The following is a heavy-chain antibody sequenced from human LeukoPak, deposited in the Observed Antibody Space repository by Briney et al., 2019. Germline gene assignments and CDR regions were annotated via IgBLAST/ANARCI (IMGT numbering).Heavy chain of an antibody. CDR1: GGSISSYY. J-gene: IGHJ4*02. CDR3: AGDNDSSGYFDY. Sequence: SETLSLTCTVSGGSISSYYWSWIRQPPGKGLEWIGYIYYSGSTNYNPSLKSRVTISEDTSKNQFSLKLSSVTAADTAVYYCAGDNDSSGYFDYWGQGTLVTVSS. D-gene: IGHD3-22*01. V-gene: IGHV4-59*01. CDR2: IYYSGST.